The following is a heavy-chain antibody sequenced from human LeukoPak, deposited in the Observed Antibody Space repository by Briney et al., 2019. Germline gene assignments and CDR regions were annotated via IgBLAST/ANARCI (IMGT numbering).Heavy chain of an antibody. CDR1: GYTFTSYA. J-gene: IGHJ4*02. CDR2: INAGNGNT. D-gene: IGHD2-15*01. V-gene: IGHV1-3*01. Sequence: VAPVKVSCKASGYTFTSYAMHWVRQAPGQRLEWMGWINAGNGNTKYSQKFQGRVTITRDTSASTAYMELSSLRSEDTAVYYCARARGGYCSGGSCFPFDYWGQGTLVTVSS. CDR3: ARARGGYCSGGSCFPFDY.